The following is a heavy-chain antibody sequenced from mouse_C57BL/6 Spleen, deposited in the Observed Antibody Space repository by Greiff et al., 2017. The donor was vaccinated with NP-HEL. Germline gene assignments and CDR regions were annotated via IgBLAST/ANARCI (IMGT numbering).Heavy chain of an antibody. J-gene: IGHJ2*01. CDR3: ARGSIYYGNYPYYFDY. Sequence: QVQLKQPGAELVMPGASVKLSCKASGYTFTSYWMHWVKQRPGQGLEWIGEIDPSDSYTNYNQKFKGNSTLTVDKSSSTAYMQLSSLTSEDSAVYYCARGSIYYGNYPYYFDYWGQGTTLTVSS. CDR1: GYTFTSYW. V-gene: IGHV1-69*01. D-gene: IGHD2-1*01. CDR2: IDPSDSYT.